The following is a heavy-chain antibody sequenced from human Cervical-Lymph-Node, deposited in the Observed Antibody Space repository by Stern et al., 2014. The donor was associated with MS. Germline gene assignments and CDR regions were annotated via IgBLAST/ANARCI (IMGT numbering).Heavy chain of an antibody. D-gene: IGHD6-13*01. Sequence: EVQLVESGGDVVRPGGSLRLSCVASGFTFDDYGMGWVRQDPGKGLEWVSGVNWNGATTGYTDSMKGRFTVSRDNAKNSLYLQMHSLRAEDTAFYCARRAAAVTYWYFDLWGRGTLVTVSS. CDR2: VNWNGATT. CDR1: GFTFDDYG. CDR3: ARRAAAVTYWYFDL. J-gene: IGHJ2*01. V-gene: IGHV3-20*01.